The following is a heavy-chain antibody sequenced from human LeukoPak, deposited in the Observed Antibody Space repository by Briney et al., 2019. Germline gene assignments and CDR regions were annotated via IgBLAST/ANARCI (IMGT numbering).Heavy chain of an antibody. D-gene: IGHD2-2*01. V-gene: IGHV4-4*07. CDR3: ARDSDDIVVVPAAAGAYMDV. CDR1: GGSVSSYY. CDR2: IYTSGST. Sequence: SETLSLTCTVSGGSVSSYYWSWIRQPAGKGLEWIGRIYTSGSTNYNPSLKSRVTMSVDTSKNQFSLKLSSVTASDTAVYYCARDSDDIVVVPAAAGAYMDVWGKGTTVTVSS. J-gene: IGHJ6*03.